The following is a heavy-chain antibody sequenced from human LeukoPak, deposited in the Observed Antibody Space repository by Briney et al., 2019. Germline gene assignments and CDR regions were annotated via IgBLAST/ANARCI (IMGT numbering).Heavy chain of an antibody. D-gene: IGHD1-14*01. J-gene: IGHJ4*02. Sequence: GRSLRLSCAASGFTFSNFAMHWVRQAPGKGLEWVAVISYDGTNKYYIDSVKGRFTISRDNSKNTVYLQMNSLRPEDTALYYCATTIDYWGQGTLVTVSS. CDR2: ISYDGTNK. CDR1: GFTFSNFA. CDR3: ATTIDY. V-gene: IGHV3-30-3*01.